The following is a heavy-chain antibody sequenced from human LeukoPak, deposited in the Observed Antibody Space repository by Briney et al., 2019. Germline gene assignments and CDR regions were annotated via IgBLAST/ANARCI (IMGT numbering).Heavy chain of an antibody. D-gene: IGHD3-9*01. CDR3: EKERSDIC. CDR2: ISDSGGST. V-gene: IGHV3-23*01. J-gene: IGHJ4*02. Sequence: GGSLRLSCAVSGITLSNYGMSWVRQAPGKGLEWVAGISDSGGSTKYADSVKGRFTISRDFSQNTLYLQMTSLRDEDTAVYYGEKERSDICWCQGTLAIVT. CDR1: GITLSNYG.